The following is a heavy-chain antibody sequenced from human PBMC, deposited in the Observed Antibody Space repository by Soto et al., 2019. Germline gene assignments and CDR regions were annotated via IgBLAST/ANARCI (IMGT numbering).Heavy chain of an antibody. Sequence: QVQLVQSGAEVKKPGASVKVSCKASGYTFSGYYMHWVRQAPGQGLEWMGWVNPNSGGTYYAQKFQGRVTMTRDTSISTDYMEVSRLRSDDTDVYYCTRRDSSGYYASDYWGQGTLVTVSS. V-gene: IGHV1-2*02. CDR3: TRRDSSGYYASDY. J-gene: IGHJ4*02. CDR2: VNPNSGGT. CDR1: GYTFSGYY. D-gene: IGHD3-22*01.